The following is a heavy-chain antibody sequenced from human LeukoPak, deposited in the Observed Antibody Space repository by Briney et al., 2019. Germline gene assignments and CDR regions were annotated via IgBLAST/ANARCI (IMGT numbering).Heavy chain of an antibody. J-gene: IGHJ4*02. CDR3: ARKGKVTAGMYYFDY. CDR1: GYTFTSHD. V-gene: IGHV1-8*01. D-gene: IGHD2-21*02. CDR2: MNPNSGNT. Sequence: ASVKVSCKASGYTFTSHDIMWVRQATGQGLEWMGWMNPNSGNTGYAQKFQGRLNMTRDTSISTAYMELSSLRSEDTAVYYCARKGKVTAGMYYFDYWGQGTLVTVSS.